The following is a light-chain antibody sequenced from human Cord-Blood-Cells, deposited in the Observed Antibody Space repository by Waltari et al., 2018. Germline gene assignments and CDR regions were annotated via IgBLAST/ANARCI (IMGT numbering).Light chain of an antibody. CDR1: PSVSSSY. CDR3: QQYGSSPPYT. V-gene: IGKV3-20*01. J-gene: IGKJ2*01. CDR2: GAS. Sequence: EIVLTQSPGTLSLSPGERATLSCRASPSVSSSYLALYQQKPGQAPRLLIYGASSRATGIPDRFSGSGSGTDFTLTISRLEPEDFAVYYCQQYGSSPPYTFGQGTKLEIK.